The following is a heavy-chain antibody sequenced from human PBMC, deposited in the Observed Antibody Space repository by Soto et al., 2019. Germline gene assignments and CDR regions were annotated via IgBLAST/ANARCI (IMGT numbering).Heavy chain of an antibody. J-gene: IGHJ4*02. CDR1: GFTFSSYS. V-gene: IGHV3-23*01. CDR2: ISGSGGST. Sequence: GGSLRLSCAASGFTFSSYSMSWVHQAPGKGLEWVSAISGSGGSTYYADSVKGRFTISRDNSKNTLYLQMNSLRAEDTAVYYCAKDMITFGGVIGYFDYWGQGTLVTVSS. D-gene: IGHD3-16*02. CDR3: AKDMITFGGVIGYFDY.